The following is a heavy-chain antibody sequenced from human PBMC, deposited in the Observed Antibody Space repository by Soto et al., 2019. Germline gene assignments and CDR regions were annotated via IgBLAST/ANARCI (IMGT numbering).Heavy chain of an antibody. CDR3: ARAPSYYYDSSGYYFYWFDP. CDR2: IYYSGST. CDR1: GGSISSYY. Sequence: PSETLSLTCTVSGGSISSYYWSWIRQSPGKGLEWIGYIYYSGSTNYNPSLKSRVTISVDTSKNQFSLKLSSVTAADTAVYYCARAPSYYYDSSGYYFYWFDPWGQGTLVTVSS. J-gene: IGHJ5*02. D-gene: IGHD3-22*01. V-gene: IGHV4-59*01.